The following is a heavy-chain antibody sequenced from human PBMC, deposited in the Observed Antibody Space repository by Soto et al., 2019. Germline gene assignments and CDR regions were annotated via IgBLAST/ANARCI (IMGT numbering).Heavy chain of an antibody. V-gene: IGHV3-21*04. J-gene: IGHJ5*02. Sequence: GGSLRLSCAASGFTLRTFGMNWVRQAPGKGLEWVSSISSSSTYIYYADSVKGRFTISRDNAKNSLYLQMNSLRAEDTAVYYCAKDLKEFWFDPWGQGILVTVSS. CDR1: GFTLRTFG. CDR2: ISSSSTYI. CDR3: AKDLKEFWFDP.